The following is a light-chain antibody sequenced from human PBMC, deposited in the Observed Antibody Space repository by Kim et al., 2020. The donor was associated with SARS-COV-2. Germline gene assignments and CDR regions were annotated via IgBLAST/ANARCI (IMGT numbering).Light chain of an antibody. CDR1: QYIDKY. V-gene: IGKV1-6*02. Sequence: ASVGDSVTINCQTSQYIDKYLDWYQQRGGEAPQLLVYDSSTLVTGVPSRFSGRGSGTEFSLTITGLQPEDFATYYCQQSYNIPITFGQGTRLEIK. CDR3: QQSYNIPIT. CDR2: DSS. J-gene: IGKJ5*01.